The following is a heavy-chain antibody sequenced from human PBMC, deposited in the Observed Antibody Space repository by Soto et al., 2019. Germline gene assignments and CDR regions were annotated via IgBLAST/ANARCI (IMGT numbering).Heavy chain of an antibody. J-gene: IGHJ5*02. CDR2: VSYSGST. Sequence: SETLSLTCTVSGGSISSYYWSWIRQPPGKGLEWIGYVSYSGSTDYNPSLKSRVTISVDTSKNQFSLRLSSVTAADTAVYYCARVPGPWGQGTLVTVSS. D-gene: IGHD7-27*01. CDR1: GGSISSYY. CDR3: ARVPGP. V-gene: IGHV4-59*12.